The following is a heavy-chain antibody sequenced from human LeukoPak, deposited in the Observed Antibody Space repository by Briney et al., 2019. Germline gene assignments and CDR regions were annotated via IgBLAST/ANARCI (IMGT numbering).Heavy chain of an antibody. V-gene: IGHV4-61*08. D-gene: IGHD3-16*01. CDR3: ARDTGDDAFDI. CDR2: IYYSGST. J-gene: IGHJ3*02. CDR1: GGSISSGDYY. Sequence: PSETLSLTCTVSGGSISSGDYYWSWIRQPPGKGLEWIGYIYYSGSTNYNPSLKSRVTISVDTSKNQFSLKLSSVTAADTAVYYCARDTGDDAFDIWGQGTMVTVSS.